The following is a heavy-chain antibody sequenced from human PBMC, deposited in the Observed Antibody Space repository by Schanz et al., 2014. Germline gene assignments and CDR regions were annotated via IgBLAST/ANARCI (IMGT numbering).Heavy chain of an antibody. V-gene: IGHV3-23*04. CDR3: AKVWGSDYFYPFDY. J-gene: IGHJ4*02. D-gene: IGHD3-22*01. CDR1: GFTFNSYS. CDR2: ISGGGGSA. Sequence: EVHLVESGGGLGQRGGSLIVSCEGSGFTFNSYSMNWVRLVPGKGLECVSGISGGGGSAYYADSVKGRFTISRDNSKNTLYLQMSSLRAEDTAVYYCAKVWGSDYFYPFDYWGQGTLVTVSS.